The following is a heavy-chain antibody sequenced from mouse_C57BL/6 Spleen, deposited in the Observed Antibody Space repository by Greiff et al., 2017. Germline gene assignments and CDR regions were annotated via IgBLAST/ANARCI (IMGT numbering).Heavy chain of an antibody. D-gene: IGHD2-2*01. CDR1: GYSITSGYY. J-gene: IGHJ3*01. CDR3: ARVDYGYSWFAY. V-gene: IGHV3-6*01. CDR2: ISYDGSN. Sequence: VQLQQSGPGLVKPSQSLSLTCSVTGYSITSGYYWNWIRQFPGNKLEWMGYISYDGSNNYNPSLKNRISITRDTSKNQFFLKLNSVTTEDTATYYCARVDYGYSWFAYWGQGTLVTVSA.